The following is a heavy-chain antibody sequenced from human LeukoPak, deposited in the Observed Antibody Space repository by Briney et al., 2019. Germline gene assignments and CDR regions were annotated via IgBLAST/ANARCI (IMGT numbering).Heavy chain of an antibody. D-gene: IGHD2-15*01. CDR2: ISSSGSTI. V-gene: IGHV3-11*04. Sequence: PGGSLRLSCAASGFTVSSNYMSWIRQAPGKGLEWVSYISSSGSTIYYADSVKGRFTISRDNAKNSLYLQMNSLRAEDTAVYYCAREGCSGGSCHYYYYYYMDVWGKGTTVTVSS. CDR1: GFTVSSNY. J-gene: IGHJ6*03. CDR3: AREGCSGGSCHYYYYYYMDV.